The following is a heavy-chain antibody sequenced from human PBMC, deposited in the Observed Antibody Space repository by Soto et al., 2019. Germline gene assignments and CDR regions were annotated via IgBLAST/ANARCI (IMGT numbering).Heavy chain of an antibody. J-gene: IGHJ4*02. CDR1: GFTFSSYA. V-gene: IGHV3-23*01. CDR3: ALDSSRPPFDY. D-gene: IGHD6-6*01. CDR2: ISGSGGRT. Sequence: GRSMRLSCAASGFTFSSYAMSWVRQAPGKGLEWVSAISGSGGRTYYADSVKGRFTISRDNSKNTLYLQMNSLTAEDTAVYYCALDSSRPPFDYWGQGTLVTFSS.